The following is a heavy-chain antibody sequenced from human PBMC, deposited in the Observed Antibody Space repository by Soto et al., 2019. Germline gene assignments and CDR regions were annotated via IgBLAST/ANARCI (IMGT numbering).Heavy chain of an antibody. CDR2: ISAGRGRT. CDR3: ARDPDYYGSGSYYNPFDY. Sequence: EVQLLESGGGLVQPGGSLRLSCAASGFTFSAYAMSWVRQSPGKGLEWVSGISAGRGRTYYADSVKGRFTISSDNSKNSLYLQMNSLRDEDTAVYYCARDPDYYGSGSYYNPFDYWGQGTLVTVSS. J-gene: IGHJ4*02. V-gene: IGHV3-23*01. D-gene: IGHD3-10*01. CDR1: GFTFSAYA.